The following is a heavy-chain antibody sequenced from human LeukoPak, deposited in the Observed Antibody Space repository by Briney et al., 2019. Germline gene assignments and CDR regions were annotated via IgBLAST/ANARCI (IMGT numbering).Heavy chain of an antibody. CDR1: GGSISSGNYF. Sequence: PSETLSLTCTVSGGSISSGNYFWHWLRQHPGTGLEWLGCIYYSGSTYYNPSLKSRVTISVDTSKSQFSLKLSSVTAADMAVYYCAISYDSGNYDYWGQGTLVTVSS. CDR2: IYYSGST. CDR3: AISYDSGNYDY. D-gene: IGHD3-10*01. V-gene: IGHV4-31*03. J-gene: IGHJ4*02.